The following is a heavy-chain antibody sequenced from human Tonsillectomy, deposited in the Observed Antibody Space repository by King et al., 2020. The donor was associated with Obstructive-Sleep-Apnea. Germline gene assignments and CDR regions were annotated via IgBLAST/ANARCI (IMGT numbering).Heavy chain of an antibody. CDR1: GYTFTDYF. D-gene: IGHD3-10*01. CDR2: INPNSGGT. V-gene: IGHV1-2*02. Sequence: QGQLVQSGAEVKKPGASVKVSCKAFGYTFTDYFIHWVRQAPGQGLEWMAWINPNSGGTNYAQKFQGRVTMTRETAISTAYMELSRLRSDDTAVYYCAGGEARSGFGDQDSDYWGQGTLVTVSS. CDR3: AGGEARSGFGDQDSDY. J-gene: IGHJ4*02.